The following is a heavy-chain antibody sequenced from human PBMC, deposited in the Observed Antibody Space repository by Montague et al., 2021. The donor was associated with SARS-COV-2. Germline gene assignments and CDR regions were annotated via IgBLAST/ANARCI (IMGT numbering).Heavy chain of an antibody. CDR2: IYYSGST. CDR3: ARGSGWMGNAFDI. V-gene: IGHV4-59*01. Sequence: SETLSLTCTVSGGSISSYYWSWIRQPPGEGLEWIGYIYYSGSTXXXPSXKSRVTISVDTSKNQFSLKLSSVTAADTAVYYCARGSGWMGNAFDIWGKGQWSPSLQ. J-gene: IGHJ3*02. CDR1: GGSISSYY. D-gene: IGHD6-19*01.